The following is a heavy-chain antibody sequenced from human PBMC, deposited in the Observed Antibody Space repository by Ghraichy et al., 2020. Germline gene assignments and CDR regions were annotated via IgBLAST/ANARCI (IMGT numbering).Heavy chain of an antibody. J-gene: IGHJ6*03. V-gene: IGHV4-4*02. CDR1: GGSISSSNW. Sequence: SETLSLTCAVSGGSISSSNWWSWVRQPPGKGLEWIGEIYHSGSTNYNLSLKSRVTILVDKSKNQFSLKLSSVTAADTAAYYCARVEQQLDYYYYYMDVWGKGTTVTVSS. D-gene: IGHD6-13*01. CDR3: ARVEQQLDYYYYYMDV. CDR2: IYHSGST.